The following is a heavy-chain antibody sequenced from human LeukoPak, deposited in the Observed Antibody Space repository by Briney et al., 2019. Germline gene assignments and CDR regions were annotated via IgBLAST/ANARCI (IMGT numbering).Heavy chain of an antibody. V-gene: IGHV4-4*07. D-gene: IGHD3-10*01. CDR2: IYASGST. CDR1: GGSISSHY. J-gene: IGHJ6*03. Sequence: PSETLSLTCTVSGGSISSHYWSWIRQPAGKGLEWIGRIYASGSTNYNPSLKSRVTMSVDTSKNQFSLKLSSVTAADTAVYYCARDRASDTYYYGSGSYRWYMDVWGKGTTVTVSS. CDR3: ARDRASDTYYYGSGSYRWYMDV.